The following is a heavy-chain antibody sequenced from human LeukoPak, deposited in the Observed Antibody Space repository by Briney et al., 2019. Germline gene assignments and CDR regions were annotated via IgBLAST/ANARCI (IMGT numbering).Heavy chain of an antibody. D-gene: IGHD1-1*01. CDR3: ARERVERRPLNCYYYGMAV. Sequence: GGSLRLSCAGSVSSFSDHYMDWVRQAPGKGLEWVDRSGNKANSYTTDYAPSVKGRFTISRDDSKNFLYLQMNSLRAEDTAVYYCARERVERRPLNCYYYGMAVWGQRTTVTLSS. CDR1: VSSFSDHY. J-gene: IGHJ6*02. V-gene: IGHV3-72*01. CDR2: SGNKANSYTT.